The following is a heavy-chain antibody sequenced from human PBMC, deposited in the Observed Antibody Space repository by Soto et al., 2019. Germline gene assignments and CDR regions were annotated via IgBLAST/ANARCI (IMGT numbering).Heavy chain of an antibody. CDR3: ARHGDADRDWFDP. D-gene: IGHD2-2*01. Sequence: LSLTSTVLGGSFNIYTHCWACIRPPQGKGLEWIGNIGNSGTTYYTPSLKRRVTISDDTSRNPFSLNLTSVTAADTAVYYCARHGDADRDWFDPWGQGTLVTVSS. J-gene: IGHJ5*02. V-gene: IGHV4-39*01. CDR1: GGSFNIYTHC. CDR2: IGNSGTT.